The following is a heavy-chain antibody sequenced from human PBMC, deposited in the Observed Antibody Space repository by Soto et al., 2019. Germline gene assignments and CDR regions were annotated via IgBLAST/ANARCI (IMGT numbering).Heavy chain of an antibody. J-gene: IGHJ4*02. V-gene: IGHV4-61*01. CDR2: IYYSGST. CDR3: ARDPYGDFTHYFDY. CDR1: GGSVSSGSYY. Sequence: SETLSLTCTVSGGSVSSGSYYWSWIRQPPGKGLEWIGYIYYSGSTNYNPSLKSRVTISADTSKNQFSLKLSSVTAADTAVYYCARDPYGDFTHYFDYWGQGTLVTVSS. D-gene: IGHD4-17*01.